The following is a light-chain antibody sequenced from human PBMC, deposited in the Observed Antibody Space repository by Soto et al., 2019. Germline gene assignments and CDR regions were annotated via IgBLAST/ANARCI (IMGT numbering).Light chain of an antibody. CDR1: SSNIGNNY. Sequence: QSVLTQPPSVSAAPGQKVTISCSGSSSNIGNNYVSWFQQLPGAAPRLLIYDDYNRPSGIPDRFSGSKSGTSATLGITGLQAGDEADYYGATWESSLSAVVFGGGTKLTVL. J-gene: IGLJ2*01. V-gene: IGLV1-51*01. CDR2: DDY. CDR3: ATWESSLSAVV.